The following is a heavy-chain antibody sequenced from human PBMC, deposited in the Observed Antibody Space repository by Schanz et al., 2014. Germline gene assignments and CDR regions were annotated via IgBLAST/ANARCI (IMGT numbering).Heavy chain of an antibody. Sequence: QVQLQESGPGLVKPSQTLSLTCSVSGGSISSGSYYWNWIRQPAGKGLEWIGRVYTSGSTNYNPSLKSRVTISLDTPKNQFSLKLSSVTAADTAVYYCAREPLSGYNWFDPWGQGSLXTVSS. J-gene: IGHJ5*02. CDR1: GGSISSGSYY. D-gene: IGHD6-25*01. CDR2: VYTSGST. V-gene: IGHV4-61*02. CDR3: AREPLSGYNWFDP.